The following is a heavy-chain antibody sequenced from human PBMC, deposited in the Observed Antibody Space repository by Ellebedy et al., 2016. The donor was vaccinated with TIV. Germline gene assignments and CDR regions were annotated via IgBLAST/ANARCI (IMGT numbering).Heavy chain of an antibody. D-gene: IGHD1-26*01. Sequence: ASVKVSXKASGYTFTSYDINWVRQATGQGLEWMGWMNPNSGNTGYAQKFQGRVTITADESTSTAYMELSSLRSEDTAVYYCARDRVGAISRRYYYYGMDVWGQGTTVTVSS. CDR2: MNPNSGNT. J-gene: IGHJ6*02. V-gene: IGHV1-8*01. CDR1: GYTFTSYD. CDR3: ARDRVGAISRRYYYYGMDV.